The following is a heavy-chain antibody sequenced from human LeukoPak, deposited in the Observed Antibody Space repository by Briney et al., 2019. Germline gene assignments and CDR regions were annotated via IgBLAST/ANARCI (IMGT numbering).Heavy chain of an antibody. Sequence: GGSLRPSCAASGFTLRSYDMDWVRQATRKGMERVSAIGTAGEPYYPGSVRGGFTTSSENAKNSLYLQMNSLRAGDTAVYYCARLHYYDSSGYYPWGQGTLVTVSS. V-gene: IGHV3-13*05. CDR2: IGTAGEP. J-gene: IGHJ5*02. CDR1: GFTLRSYD. D-gene: IGHD3-22*01. CDR3: ARLHYYDSSGYYP.